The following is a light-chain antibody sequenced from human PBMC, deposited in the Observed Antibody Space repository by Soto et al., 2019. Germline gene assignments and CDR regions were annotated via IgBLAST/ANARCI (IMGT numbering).Light chain of an antibody. J-gene: IGKJ2*01. V-gene: IGKV1-6*01. CDR3: LQAYEYPYT. CDR1: QDITSD. Sequence: AIEMTQSPSSLSASVGDRVIITCRASQDITSDLAWYQQSPGKAPRLLIYGASRLQSGVPSRFSGSGSGTDYILTITALQPEDFATYYCLQAYEYPYTFGQGTKLEIK. CDR2: GAS.